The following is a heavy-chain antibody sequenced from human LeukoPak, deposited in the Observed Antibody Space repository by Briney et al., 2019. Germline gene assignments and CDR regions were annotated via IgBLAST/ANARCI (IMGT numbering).Heavy chain of an antibody. CDR2: IKQDGSEK. CDR3: ARDRRLSGYSYFDY. CDR1: GFTFSSYR. V-gene: IGHV3-7*01. D-gene: IGHD5-24*01. Sequence: PGGSLTLTCAASGFTFSSYRLSWVGQPPAKEGEGVANIKQDGSEKYYVDSVKGRFTISRDNAKNSLYLQMNSLRAEDTAVYYCARDRRLSGYSYFDYWGQGTLVTVSS. J-gene: IGHJ4*02.